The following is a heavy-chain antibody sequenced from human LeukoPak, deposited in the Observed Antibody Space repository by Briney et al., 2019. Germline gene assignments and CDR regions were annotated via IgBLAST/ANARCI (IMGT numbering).Heavy chain of an antibody. J-gene: IGHJ3*02. CDR3: VYTGLRSGYTVRVNAFDI. V-gene: IGHV1-24*01. Sequence: GASVKVSCKVSGYTLTELSMHWVRQAPGKGLEWMGGFDPEDGETIYAQKFQGRVTMTRNTSISTAYMELSSLRSEDTAVYYCVYTGLRSGYTVRVNAFDIWGQGTMVTVSS. CDR2: FDPEDGET. CDR1: GYTLTELS. D-gene: IGHD3-22*01.